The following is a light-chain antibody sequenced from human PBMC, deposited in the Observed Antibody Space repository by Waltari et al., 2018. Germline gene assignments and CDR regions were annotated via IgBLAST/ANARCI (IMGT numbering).Light chain of an antibody. CDR2: EVS. Sequence: QSALTQPRSVSGSPGQSVTISCTATLSDVVGYNHASWYQQHPGKAPKLLIYEVSKRPSGVPDRLSGSKSGNTASLTISGLQAEDEADYYCCSYAGRYTFVFGTGTKVTVL. J-gene: IGLJ1*01. V-gene: IGLV2-11*01. CDR1: LSDVVGYNH. CDR3: CSYAGRYTFV.